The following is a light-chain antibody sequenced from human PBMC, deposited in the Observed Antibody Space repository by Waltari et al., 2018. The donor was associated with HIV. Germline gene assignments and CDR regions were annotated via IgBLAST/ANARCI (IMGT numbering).Light chain of an antibody. CDR2: DNN. CDR1: SSTIGHTY. V-gene: IGLV1-51*01. J-gene: IGLJ3*02. Sequence: QSALTQPPSVSAAPGQTVPISCSGSSSTIGHTYVSWYQHLPGTAPKLLIFDNNKRPAGIPDRFSGSNSVTSATLGITGLQTWDEADYYCGTWDSSLSSYCVFGGGTKLTVL. CDR3: GTWDSSLSSYCV.